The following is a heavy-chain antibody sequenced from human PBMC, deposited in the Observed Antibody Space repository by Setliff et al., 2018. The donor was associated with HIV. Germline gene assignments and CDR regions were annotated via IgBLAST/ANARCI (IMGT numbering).Heavy chain of an antibody. CDR3: ARAGMGALRSLFDY. D-gene: IGHD1-26*01. CDR2: MCHGGNNN. J-gene: IGHJ4*02. CDR1: GYSISSGYC. Sequence: PSETLSLTCGVSGYSISSGYCWGWIRQPPGKGLEWIGNMCHGGNNNYYNPSLKSRVIISVDTSKNQFSLKLNSVTAADTAIYYCARAGMGALRSLFDYWGQGTLVTVSS. V-gene: IGHV4-38-2*01.